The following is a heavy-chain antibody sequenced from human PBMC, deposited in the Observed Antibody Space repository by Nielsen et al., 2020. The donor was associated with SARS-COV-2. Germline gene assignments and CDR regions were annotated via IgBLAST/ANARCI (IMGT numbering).Heavy chain of an antibody. V-gene: IGHV3-9*01. CDR3: AKDMIAVAG. Sequence: GGSLRLSCAASGFTFDDYAMHWVRQAPGKGLEWVSSISWNSGSIGYADSVKGRFTISRDNAKNSLYLQMNSLRAEDTALYYCAKDMIAVAGWGQGTLVTVSS. D-gene: IGHD6-19*01. CDR2: ISWNSGSI. CDR1: GFTFDDYA. J-gene: IGHJ4*02.